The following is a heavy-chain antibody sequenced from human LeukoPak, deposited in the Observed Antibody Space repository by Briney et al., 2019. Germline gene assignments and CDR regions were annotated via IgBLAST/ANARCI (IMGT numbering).Heavy chain of an antibody. D-gene: IGHD5-18*01. CDR2: INPSGGIT. V-gene: IGHV1-46*01. CDR3: ARGVPGYSYGEMYFDY. Sequence: APVKVSCKASGYTFTSYYIHWVRQAPGQGLEWMGLINPSGGITSYAQKFQGRVTMTRDTSTSTVYMELSSLRSDDTAVYYCARGVPGYSYGEMYFDYWGQGTLVTVSS. CDR1: GYTFTSYY. J-gene: IGHJ4*02.